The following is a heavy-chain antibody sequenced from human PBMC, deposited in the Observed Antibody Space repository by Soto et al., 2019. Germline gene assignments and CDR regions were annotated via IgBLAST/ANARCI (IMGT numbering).Heavy chain of an antibody. Sequence: PGGSLRLSCAASGFTFSSCWMSWALQAPGKGLEWVANIKQDGSEKYYVDSVKGRFTISRDNAKNSLYLQMNSLRAEDTAVYYGARSIAARLNWFDPWGQRTLVTVSS. J-gene: IGHJ5*02. CDR3: ARSIAARLNWFDP. D-gene: IGHD6-6*01. CDR1: GFTFSSCW. CDR2: IKQDGSEK. V-gene: IGHV3-7*01.